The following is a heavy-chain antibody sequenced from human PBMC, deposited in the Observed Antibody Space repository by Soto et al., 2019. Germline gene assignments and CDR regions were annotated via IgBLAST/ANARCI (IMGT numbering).Heavy chain of an antibody. Sequence: QVQLQESGPGLVKPSQTLSLTCTVSGGSISTGGYYWTWIRQHPGKGLEWIGYIYYSGSTYYNPSLTRRVTISVDTSKNQFSLKLSSVTAADTAVYYCARGLSVTLFDNWGQGTVVTVSS. CDR3: ARGLSVTLFDN. CDR1: GGSISTGGYY. D-gene: IGHD4-17*01. J-gene: IGHJ4*02. CDR2: IYYSGST. V-gene: IGHV4-31*03.